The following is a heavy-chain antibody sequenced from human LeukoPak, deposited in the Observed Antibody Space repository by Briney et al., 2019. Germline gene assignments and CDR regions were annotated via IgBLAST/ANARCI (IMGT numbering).Heavy chain of an antibody. V-gene: IGHV3-23*01. CDR2: ISGSGGST. CDR3: AKCNSEDYYGSY. D-gene: IGHD3-10*01. J-gene: IGHJ4*02. Sequence: GGSLRLSCAASGFTFSSYAMSWVRQAPGKGLEWVSAISGSGGSTYYADSVKGRFTISRDNSKNTLYLQMNSLRPEDTAVYYCAKCNSEDYYGSYWGQGTLVTVSS. CDR1: GFTFSSYA.